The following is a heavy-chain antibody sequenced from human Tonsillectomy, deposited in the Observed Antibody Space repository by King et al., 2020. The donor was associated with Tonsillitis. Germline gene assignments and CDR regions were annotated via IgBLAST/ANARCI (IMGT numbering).Heavy chain of an antibody. V-gene: IGHV3-30*18. CDR2: ISYDGRNK. J-gene: IGHJ5*02. D-gene: IGHD4-17*01. Sequence: VQLVESGGGVVQPGRSLRLSCAASGFTFSSYGMHWVRQAPGKGLEWVAVISYDGRNKSYADSVKGRFTISRDNSRNTLYLQMNSLRAEDTAVYYCAKGQDYGPWGQGTLVTVSS. CDR1: GFTFSSYG. CDR3: AKGQDYGP.